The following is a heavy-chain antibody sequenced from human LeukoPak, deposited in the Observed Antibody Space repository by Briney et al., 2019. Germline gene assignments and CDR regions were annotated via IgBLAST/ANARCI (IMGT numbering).Heavy chain of an antibody. CDR3: ATAPSRLRYFDWLLYGGGDY. CDR2: MNPNSGNT. D-gene: IGHD3-9*01. J-gene: IGHJ4*02. CDR1: GYTFTSYD. V-gene: IGHV1-8*01. Sequence: ASVKVSCKASGYTFTSYDINWMRQATGQGLEWMGWMNPNSGNTGYAQKFQGRVTMTRNTSISTAYMELSSLRSEDTAVYYCATAPSRLRYFDWLLYGGGDYWGQGTLVTVSS.